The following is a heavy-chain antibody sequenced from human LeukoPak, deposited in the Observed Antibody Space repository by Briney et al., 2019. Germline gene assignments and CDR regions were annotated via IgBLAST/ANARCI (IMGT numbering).Heavy chain of an antibody. CDR3: SRVSAYTTSSGEFDY. CDR1: GFIFNNYA. Sequence: AGGSLRLSCAGSGFIFNNYAMHWVRQPPGKGLEWVSGISWNSGGIAYADSVKGRFTISRDNAKNSLYLQMNSLRAEDTALYYCSRVSAYTTSSGEFDYWGQGTLVTVSS. V-gene: IGHV3-9*01. J-gene: IGHJ4*02. D-gene: IGHD6-6*01. CDR2: ISWNSGGI.